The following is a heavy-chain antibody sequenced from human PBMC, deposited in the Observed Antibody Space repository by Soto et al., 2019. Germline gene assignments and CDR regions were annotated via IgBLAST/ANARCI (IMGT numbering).Heavy chain of an antibody. D-gene: IGHD2-15*01. V-gene: IGHV6-1*01. CDR2: TYYRYRWYS. CDR1: GDTVSSNSVA. J-gene: IGHJ6*02. CDR3: ARSEEDSDYYYYGMDV. Sequence: SQTLSLTCVGSGDTVSSNSVAWNWVRQSPSRGLEWLGRTYYRYRWYSDYAVSVRSRIDINADTSKNQVSLQLNSVTPEDTAVYYCARSEEDSDYYYYGMDVWGQETTVTVSS.